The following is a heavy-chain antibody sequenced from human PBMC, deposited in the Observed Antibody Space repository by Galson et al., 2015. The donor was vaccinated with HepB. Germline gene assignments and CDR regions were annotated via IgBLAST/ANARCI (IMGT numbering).Heavy chain of an antibody. CDR3: ARGSCSGGSCYSAFDY. CDR1: GGTFSSYA. CDR2: IIPIFGTA. Sequence: SVKVSCKASGGTFSSYAISWVRQAPGQGLEWMGGIIPIFGTANYAQKFQGRVTITADESTSTAYMELSSLRSEDTAVYYCARGSCSGGSCYSAFDYWGQGTLVTVSS. J-gene: IGHJ4*02. V-gene: IGHV1-69*13. D-gene: IGHD2-15*01.